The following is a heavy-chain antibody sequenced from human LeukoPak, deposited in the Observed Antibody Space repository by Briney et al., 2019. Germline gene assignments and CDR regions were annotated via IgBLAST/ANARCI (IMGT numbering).Heavy chain of an antibody. V-gene: IGHV4-34*01. D-gene: IGHD3-9*01. Sequence: SETLFLTCAVYGGSFSGYYWSWIRQPPGKGLEWIGEINHSGSTNYNPSLKSRVTISVDTSKNQFSLKLSSVTAADTAVYYCARGLTGRPQAPRRYYYYYYYYMDVWGKGTTVTVSS. CDR2: INHSGST. CDR3: ARGLTGRPQAPRRYYYYYYYYMDV. J-gene: IGHJ6*03. CDR1: GGSFSGYY.